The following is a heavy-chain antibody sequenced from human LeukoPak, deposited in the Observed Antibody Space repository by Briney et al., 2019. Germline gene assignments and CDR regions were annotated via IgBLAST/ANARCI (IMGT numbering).Heavy chain of an antibody. CDR1: GGSISSYY. V-gene: IGHV4-59*01. CDR3: ARVRSIAVAEIFDY. J-gene: IGHJ4*02. CDR2: IYYSGST. Sequence: SETLSLTCTVSGGSISSYYWSWIRQPPGKGLEWIGYIYYSGSTNYNPSLKSRVTISVDTSKNQFSLKLSSVTAADTAVYYCARVRSIAVAEIFDYWGQGTLVTVSS. D-gene: IGHD6-19*01.